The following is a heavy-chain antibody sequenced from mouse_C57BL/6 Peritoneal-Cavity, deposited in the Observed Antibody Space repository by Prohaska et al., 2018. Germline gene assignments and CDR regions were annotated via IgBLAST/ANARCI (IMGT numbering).Heavy chain of an antibody. CDR1: GFSFNTYA. Sequence: EVQLVESGGGLVQPKGSLKLSCAASGFSFNTYAMNWVRQAPGKGLEWVARIRSKSNKYATYYADSVKDRFTISRDDSESMLYLQMNNLKTEDTAMYYCVRTRGYAMDYWGQGTSVTVSS. CDR2: IRSKSNKYAT. V-gene: IGHV10-1*01. J-gene: IGHJ4*01. CDR3: VRTRGYAMDY.